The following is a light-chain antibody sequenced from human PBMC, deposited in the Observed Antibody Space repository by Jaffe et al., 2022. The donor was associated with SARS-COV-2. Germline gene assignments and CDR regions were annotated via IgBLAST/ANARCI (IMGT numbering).Light chain of an antibody. CDR1: QSVLYSSNNKNY. J-gene: IGKJ1*01. Sequence: DIVMTQSPDSLAVSLGERATINCKSSQSVLYSSNNKNYLAWYQQKPGQSPNLLIYWASARESGVPDRFNGSGSGTDFTLTISSLQAEDVAVYYCQQYYSIPRTFGQGTKVEIK. CDR3: QQYYSIPRT. V-gene: IGKV4-1*01. CDR2: WAS.